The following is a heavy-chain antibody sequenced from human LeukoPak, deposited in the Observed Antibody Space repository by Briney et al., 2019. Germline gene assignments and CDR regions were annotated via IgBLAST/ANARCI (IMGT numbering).Heavy chain of an antibody. Sequence: SETLSLTCTVSGGSISSSSYYWGWICQPPGKGLEWIGSIYYSGSTYYNPSLKSRVTISVDTSKNQFSLKLSSVTAADTAVYYCARRLGAAGPKFVFDYWGQGTLVTVSS. CDR1: GGSISSSSYY. CDR3: ARRLGAAGPKFVFDY. V-gene: IGHV4-39*01. D-gene: IGHD6-13*01. J-gene: IGHJ4*02. CDR2: IYYSGST.